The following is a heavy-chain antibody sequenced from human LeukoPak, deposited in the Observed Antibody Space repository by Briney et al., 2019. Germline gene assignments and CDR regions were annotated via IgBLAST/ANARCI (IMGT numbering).Heavy chain of an antibody. Sequence: PGGSLRLSCVVSGFTFSAYAISWVRQAPGEGLEWVSSISASGATTDYADSVKGRFTVSRDNSKKTLYLQMDSLRAEDTAVYYCAKEPTSSMVRGGAGYWGQGILVTVSS. D-gene: IGHD3-10*01. J-gene: IGHJ4*02. V-gene: IGHV3-23*01. CDR3: AKEPTSSMVRGGAGY. CDR2: ISASGATT. CDR1: GFTFSAYA.